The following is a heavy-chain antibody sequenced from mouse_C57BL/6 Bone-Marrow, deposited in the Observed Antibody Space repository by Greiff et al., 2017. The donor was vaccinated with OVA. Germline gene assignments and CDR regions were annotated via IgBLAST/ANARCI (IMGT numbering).Heavy chain of an antibody. D-gene: IGHD1-1*01. J-gene: IGHJ4*01. CDR2: IYPGDGDT. V-gene: IGHV1-82*01. Sequence: QVQLKQSGPELVKPGASVKISCKASGYAFSSSWMNWVKQRPGKGLEWIGRIYPGDGDTNYNGKFKGTATLTADKSSSTAYMQLSSLTSDDSAVYFCARSAVITTVVPYYAMDYWGQGTSVTVSS. CDR3: ARSAVITTVVPYYAMDY. CDR1: GYAFSSSW.